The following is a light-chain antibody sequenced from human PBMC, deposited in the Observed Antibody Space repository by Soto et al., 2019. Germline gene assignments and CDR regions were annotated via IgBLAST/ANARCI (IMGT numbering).Light chain of an antibody. J-gene: IGLJ1*01. CDR1: SSNIGNNY. CDR3: GTWDNSLRAAYV. V-gene: IGLV1-51*01. CDR2: ENN. Sequence: QSALTQPPSVSAAPGQKVTSSCSGSSSNIGNNYVSWYRHLPGTAPKLLIYENNKRPSGIPDRFSGSKSGTSATLGITGLQTGDEADYYCGTWDNSLRAAYVFGTGTKVTVL.